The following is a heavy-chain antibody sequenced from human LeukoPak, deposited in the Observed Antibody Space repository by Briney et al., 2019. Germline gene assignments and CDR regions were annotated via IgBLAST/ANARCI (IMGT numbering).Heavy chain of an antibody. CDR2: TNPSGGST. CDR3: ARGMYSSSSYWFDP. J-gene: IGHJ5*02. Sequence: ASVKVSCKASGYTFTSYYMHSVRHAPGQGLGWRGLTNPSGGSTSNAQTFQGRVTMTRDTSTSRVYMEVSSLRSEDTAVYYCARGMYSSSSYWFDPWGQGTLVTVSS. V-gene: IGHV1-46*01. CDR1: GYTFTSYY. D-gene: IGHD6-6*01.